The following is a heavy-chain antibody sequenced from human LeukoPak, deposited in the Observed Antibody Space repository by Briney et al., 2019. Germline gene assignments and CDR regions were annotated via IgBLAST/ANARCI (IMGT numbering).Heavy chain of an antibody. CDR1: GGSISSYY. J-gene: IGHJ3*01. V-gene: IGHV4-59*08. CDR2: ISFSGST. D-gene: IGHD2-15*01. Sequence: PSETLSLTCTVSGGSISSYYWSWIRQPPGKGLEWIGYISFSGSTYFNPSLKSRVTMSVDTSKNQFSLRLSSVTATDTAVYYCARLGSVVVAIADAFDVWGQGTMVTISS. CDR3: ARLGSVVVAIADAFDV.